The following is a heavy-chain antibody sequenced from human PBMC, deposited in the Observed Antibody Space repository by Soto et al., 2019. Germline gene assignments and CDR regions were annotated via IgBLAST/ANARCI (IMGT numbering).Heavy chain of an antibody. CDR2: ISGSGGST. J-gene: IGHJ4*02. D-gene: IGHD4-17*01. V-gene: IGHV3-23*01. CDR1: GFTFSSYA. Sequence: EVQLLESGGGLVQPGGSLRLSCAASGFTFSSYAMSWVRQAPGKGLEWVSAISGSGGSTYYADSVKGRFTISRDNSKNTLYLQMNSLRAEDTAVYYCAKESTLYYGDYECPLGFGYGGQGTLVTVSS. CDR3: AKESTLYYGDYECPLGFGY.